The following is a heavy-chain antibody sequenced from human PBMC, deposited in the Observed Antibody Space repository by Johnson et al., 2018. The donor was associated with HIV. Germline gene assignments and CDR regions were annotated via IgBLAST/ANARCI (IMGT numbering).Heavy chain of an antibody. CDR2: ISSSGSTI. CDR3: ARDVIKVIAARDDAFDI. V-gene: IGHV3-11*04. D-gene: IGHD6-6*01. Sequence: VQLVESGGGLVKPGGSLRLSCAASGFTFSDYYMSWIRQAPGKGLEWVSYISSSGSTIYYAASVKGRFTISRDNAKNSLYLQMNSLRAEDTAVYYCARDVIKVIAARDDAFDIWGQGTMVTVSS. CDR1: GFTFSDYY. J-gene: IGHJ3*02.